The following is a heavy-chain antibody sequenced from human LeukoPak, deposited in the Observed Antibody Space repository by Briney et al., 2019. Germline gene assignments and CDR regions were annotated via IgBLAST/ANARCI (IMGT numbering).Heavy chain of an antibody. CDR1: GFTFSSYA. CDR2: ISSSGGTT. CDR3: ARGIYYYDSSGYYYYYYYMDV. Sequence: GGSLRLSCVASGFTFSSYAMGWVRQAAGKGLEWVSDISSSGGTTYYADSVKGRVTISRDNSKKTLYLQMNSLRPEDTAVYYCARGIYYYDSSGYYYYYYYMDVWGKGTTVTISS. D-gene: IGHD3-22*01. J-gene: IGHJ6*03. V-gene: IGHV3-23*01.